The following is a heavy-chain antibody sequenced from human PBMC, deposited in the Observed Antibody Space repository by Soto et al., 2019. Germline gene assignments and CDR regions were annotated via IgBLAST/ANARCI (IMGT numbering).Heavy chain of an antibody. D-gene: IGHD6-19*01. J-gene: IGHJ4*02. CDR3: AKDRAYPLYSSGWYPYFDY. V-gene: IGHV3-33*06. CDR2: IWCSGSNK. Sequence: HPGGSLRLSCAASGFTFSSYGMHWVRQAPGKGLEWVAVIWCSGSNKYYADSVKGRFTISRDNSKNTLYLQMNSLRAEDTAVYYCAKDRAYPLYSSGWYPYFDYWGQGTLVTVSS. CDR1: GFTFSSYG.